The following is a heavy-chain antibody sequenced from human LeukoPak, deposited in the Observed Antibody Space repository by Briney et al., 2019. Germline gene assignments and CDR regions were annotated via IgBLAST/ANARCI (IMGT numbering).Heavy chain of an antibody. Sequence: SQTLSLTCTVSGGSFSSGSYYWSWIRQPAGKGLEWIGYIYYSGSTNYNPSLKSRVTISVDTSKDQFSLKLSSVTAADTAVYYCARRVDGDYSFDYWGQGTLVTVSS. V-gene: IGHV4-61*10. D-gene: IGHD4-17*01. CDR1: GGSFSSGSYY. CDR3: ARRVDGDYSFDY. CDR2: IYYSGST. J-gene: IGHJ4*02.